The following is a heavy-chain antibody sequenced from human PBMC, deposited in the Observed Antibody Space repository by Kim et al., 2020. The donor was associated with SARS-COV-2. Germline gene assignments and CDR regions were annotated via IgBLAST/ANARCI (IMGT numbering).Heavy chain of an antibody. CDR2: GT. CDR3: ARGRDHSKSGD. Sequence: GTYYNPALKGRVILSVDMSKNQFSLNLSSVTAADTAVYYCARGRDHSKSGDWGQGTLVTVSS. V-gene: IGHV4-31*02. J-gene: IGHJ4*02. D-gene: IGHD4-4*01.